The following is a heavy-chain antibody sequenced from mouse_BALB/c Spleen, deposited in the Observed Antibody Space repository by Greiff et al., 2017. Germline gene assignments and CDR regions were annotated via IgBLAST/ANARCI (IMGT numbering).Heavy chain of an antibody. CDR3: ARASTMITPGFAY. CDR2: IYPGDGDT. D-gene: IGHD2-4*01. Sequence: VKLMESGAELVRPGSSVKISCKASGYAFSSYWMNWVKQRPGQGLEWIGQIYPGDGDTNYNGKFKGKATLTADKSSSTAYMQLSSLTSEDSAVYFCARASTMITPGFAYWGQGTLVTVSA. J-gene: IGHJ3*01. CDR1: GYAFSSYW. V-gene: IGHV1-80*01.